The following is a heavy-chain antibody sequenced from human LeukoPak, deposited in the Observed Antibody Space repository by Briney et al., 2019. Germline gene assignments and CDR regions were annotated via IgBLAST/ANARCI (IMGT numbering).Heavy chain of an antibody. Sequence: GGSLRLSCAASGFTFSTYAISWVRQAPGKGLEWVSCISSTSNYIFYADSVRGRFTISRDNAKNSLYLQMNSLRVEDTAVYYCAREAPTESFDYWGQGTLVTVSS. CDR1: GFTFSTYA. CDR2: ISSTSNYI. D-gene: IGHD1-14*01. V-gene: IGHV3-21*01. J-gene: IGHJ4*02. CDR3: AREAPTESFDY.